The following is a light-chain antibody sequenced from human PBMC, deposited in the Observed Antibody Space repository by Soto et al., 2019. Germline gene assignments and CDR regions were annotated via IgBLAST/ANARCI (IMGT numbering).Light chain of an antibody. Sequence: EIVLTQSPATLSWSPGERAALSCRASQGVGRFLAWYQQKPGQAPRLLIYDASNRATGIPARFSGSGSGTDFTLAINNLEPEDFAVYYCQQRGGWPLTFGGGTKVEIK. J-gene: IGKJ4*01. CDR3: QQRGGWPLT. CDR2: DAS. V-gene: IGKV3-11*01. CDR1: QGVGRF.